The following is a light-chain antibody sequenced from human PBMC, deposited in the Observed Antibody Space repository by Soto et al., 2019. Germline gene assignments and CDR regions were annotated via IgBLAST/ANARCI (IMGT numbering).Light chain of an antibody. Sequence: DIQMTQSPSSLSASVGDRVTITCRASQTISFYLNWYQQKPGKAPKLLIYAASNLQSGVPSRFSASGSGTEFTLTLNSXQPEDFATYYCQQAYSTPWTFGQGTKVDIK. V-gene: IGKV1-39*01. CDR2: AAS. CDR3: QQAYSTPWT. J-gene: IGKJ1*01. CDR1: QTISFY.